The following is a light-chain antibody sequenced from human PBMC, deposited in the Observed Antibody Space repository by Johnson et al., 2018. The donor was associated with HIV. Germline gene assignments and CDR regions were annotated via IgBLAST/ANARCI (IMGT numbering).Light chain of an antibody. V-gene: IGLV1-51*01. CDR2: DNN. CDR1: TSNIGSNS. Sequence: QSVFTQPPSVSAAPGQKVTISCSGNTSNIGSNSVSWYQHLPGIAPKLLVYDNNKRPSGIPDRFSGSKSGTSATLGITGLQTGAEADYYCGTGDSSLRECVFGTGTKVTVL. CDR3: GTGDSSLRECV. J-gene: IGLJ1*01.